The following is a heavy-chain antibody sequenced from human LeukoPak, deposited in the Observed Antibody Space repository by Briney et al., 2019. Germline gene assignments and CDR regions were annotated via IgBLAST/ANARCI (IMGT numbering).Heavy chain of an antibody. CDR2: IYPGDSDT. CDR1: GYTFTSSW. D-gene: IGHD3-9*01. J-gene: IGHJ4*02. CDR3: ARPRDNRYFDWLSFDY. Sequence: GESLKISCKGSGYTFTSSWIGWVRQMPGKGLEWMGIIYPGDSDTRYSPSFQGQVTISDDKSISTAYLQWSSLKASDTAIYYCARPRDNRYFDWLSFDYWGQGTLVTVSS. V-gene: IGHV5-51*01.